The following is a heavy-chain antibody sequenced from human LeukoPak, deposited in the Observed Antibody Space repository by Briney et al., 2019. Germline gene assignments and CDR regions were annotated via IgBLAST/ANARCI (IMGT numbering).Heavy chain of an antibody. Sequence: SETLSLTCTVSGVSISTYYWTWIRQTPGKGLEWIGYIYYSGSTNFNPSLKSRVTMSVDTSKSQCSLKLSSVTAADTALYYWVIYIMASGHNHFYHSGQGTLFTVSS. D-gene: IGHD3-16*01. CDR3: VIYIMASGHNHFYH. CDR1: GVSISTYY. V-gene: IGHV4-59*01. J-gene: IGHJ4*01. CDR2: IYYSGST.